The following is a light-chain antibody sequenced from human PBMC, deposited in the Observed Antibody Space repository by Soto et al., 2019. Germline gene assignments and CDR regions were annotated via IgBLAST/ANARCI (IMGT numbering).Light chain of an antibody. CDR1: QCISSW. V-gene: IGKV1-5*01. CDR2: DAS. Sequence: DIQMTQSPSTLSASVGDRVTITCRASQCISSWLAWYQQNPGKAPNLLIYDASSLKSGVPSRFSGRGSGTEFPLTISSLQPDDFATYYCQQYKSYPYTFGQGTKLEI. J-gene: IGKJ2*01. CDR3: QQYKSYPYT.